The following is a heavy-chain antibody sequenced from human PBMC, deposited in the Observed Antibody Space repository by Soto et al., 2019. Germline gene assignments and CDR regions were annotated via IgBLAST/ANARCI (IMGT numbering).Heavy chain of an antibody. D-gene: IGHD6-19*01. CDR3: ARVHPSSGWYYFDD. CDR1: GYTFTSYG. Sequence: SVQVSCKASGYTFTSYGISWVRQAPGQGLEWMGWISAYNGNTNYAQKLQGRVTMTTDTSTSTAYMELRSLRSDDTAVYYCARVHPSSGWYYFDDWGQGTLVTVSS. V-gene: IGHV1-18*01. J-gene: IGHJ4*02. CDR2: ISAYNGNT.